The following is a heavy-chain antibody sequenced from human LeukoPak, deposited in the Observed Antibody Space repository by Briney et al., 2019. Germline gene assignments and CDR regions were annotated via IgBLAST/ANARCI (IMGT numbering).Heavy chain of an antibody. D-gene: IGHD6-19*01. CDR1: GYTFTDYL. CDR3: ARGLQENLAWLTAFSAFDI. J-gene: IGHJ3*02. V-gene: IGHV1-18*01. CDR2: IAYNGNT. Sequence: ASVKVSCKASGYTFTDYLISWVRQAPGQGLEWMGWIAYNGNTNYAQKVQGRVTMTTDTSTSTAYMELRSLRSDDTAVYYCARGLQENLAWLTAFSAFDIWGQGTMVTVSS.